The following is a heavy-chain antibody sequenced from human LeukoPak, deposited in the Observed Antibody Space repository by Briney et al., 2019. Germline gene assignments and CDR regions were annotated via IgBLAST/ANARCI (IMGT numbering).Heavy chain of an antibody. D-gene: IGHD2-2*01. CDR2: INHSGST. V-gene: IGHV4-34*01. CDR3: ARASKWVPAAHNWFDP. Sequence: SETLSLTCAVYGGSFSGYYWSWIRQPPGKGLEWIGEINHSGSTNYNPSLKSRVTISVDTSKNQFSLKLSSVPAADTAVYYCARASKWVPAAHNWFDPWGQGTLVTVSS. CDR1: GGSFSGYY. J-gene: IGHJ5*02.